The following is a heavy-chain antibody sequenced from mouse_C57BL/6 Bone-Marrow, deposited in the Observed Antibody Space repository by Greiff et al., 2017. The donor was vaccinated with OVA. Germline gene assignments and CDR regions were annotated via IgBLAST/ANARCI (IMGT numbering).Heavy chain of an antibody. CDR3: TRGHYYGSSYDAMDY. J-gene: IGHJ4*01. Sequence: VQLQQSGTVLARPGASVKMSCKPSGYTFTSYWMHWVKQRPGQGLEWIGAIYPGNSDTSYNQKFKGKAKLTAVTSASTAYMELSSLTNEDSAVYYCTRGHYYGSSYDAMDYWGQGTSVTVSS. V-gene: IGHV1-5*01. CDR1: GYTFTSYW. D-gene: IGHD1-1*01. CDR2: IYPGNSDT.